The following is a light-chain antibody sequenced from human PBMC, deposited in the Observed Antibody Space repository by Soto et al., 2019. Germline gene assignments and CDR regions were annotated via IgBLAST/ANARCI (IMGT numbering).Light chain of an antibody. CDR2: AAS. V-gene: IGKV1-8*01. Sequence: AIRMTQSPSSFSASTGDRVTITCRASQDISIYLAWYQQKPGEAPKLLIYAASTLYGGVPSRFSGSGSGTDFALTITSLQAEDFATYYCQQLRMYPSTFGGGTKWIS. CDR1: QDISIY. J-gene: IGKJ4*01. CDR3: QQLRMYPST.